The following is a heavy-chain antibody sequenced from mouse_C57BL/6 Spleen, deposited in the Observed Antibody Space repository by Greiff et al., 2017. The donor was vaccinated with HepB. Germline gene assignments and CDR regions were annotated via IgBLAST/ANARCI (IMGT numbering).Heavy chain of an antibody. Sequence: QVQLQQPGAELVKPGASVKLSCKASGYTFTSYWMQWVKQRPGQGLEWIGEIDPSDSYTNYNQKFKGKATLTVDTSSSTAYMQLSSLTSEDSAVYYCAHYYDYFDYWGQGTTLTVSS. D-gene: IGHD2-4*01. V-gene: IGHV1-50*01. CDR3: AHYYDYFDY. J-gene: IGHJ2*01. CDR1: GYTFTSYW. CDR2: IDPSDSYT.